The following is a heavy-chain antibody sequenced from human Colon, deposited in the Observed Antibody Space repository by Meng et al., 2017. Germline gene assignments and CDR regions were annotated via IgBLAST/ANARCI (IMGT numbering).Heavy chain of an antibody. CDR3: AREIGYFDY. Sequence: GGSMRLFCVASGFAFSSYGMHWVRQAPAKGLEWVAVIWYDGSNTYYADSVKGRFTISRDNSKNTLYLQMNSPRAEDTALYYCAREIGYFDYWGQGTLVTVSS. CDR1: GFAFSSYG. D-gene: IGHD2/OR15-2a*01. J-gene: IGHJ4*02. V-gene: IGHV3-33*01. CDR2: IWYDGSNT.